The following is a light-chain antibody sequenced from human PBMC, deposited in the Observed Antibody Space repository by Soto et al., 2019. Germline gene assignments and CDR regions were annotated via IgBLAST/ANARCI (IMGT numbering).Light chain of an antibody. CDR3: SSSTSSSTVV. CDR2: DFN. Sequence: QSALTQPASVSGSPGQSITVSCTGTSSDIGAYNYVSWYQQHPGKAPKLIIYDFNAQPSGVSTRFSGSKSGNTASLTISGLQAEDEADYYCSSSTSSSTVVFGGGTKLTVL. V-gene: IGLV2-14*03. J-gene: IGLJ2*01. CDR1: SSDIGAYNY.